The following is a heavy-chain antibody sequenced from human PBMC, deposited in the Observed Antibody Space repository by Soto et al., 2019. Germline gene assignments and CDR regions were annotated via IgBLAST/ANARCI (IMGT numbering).Heavy chain of an antibody. CDR1: GGSISSSPYY. D-gene: IGHD6-19*01. CDR3: ARLTVVGRVGDC. J-gene: IGHJ4*02. V-gene: IGHV4-39*01. CDR2: ISFSGNT. Sequence: QLQVQESGPGLVKPSETLSLTCSVSGGSISSSPYYWGWIRQPPGKGLEWMARISFSGNTDYNPSLKSRVTISADTSKNQLSLTLSSVTAADTAVYYCARLTVVGRVGDCWGQGTLVTVSS.